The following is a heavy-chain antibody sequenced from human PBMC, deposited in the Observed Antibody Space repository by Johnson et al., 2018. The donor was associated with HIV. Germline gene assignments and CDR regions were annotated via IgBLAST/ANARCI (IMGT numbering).Heavy chain of an antibody. CDR1: VFTFRNYA. CDR3: ARVRAGRENAFDI. V-gene: IGHV3-30*04. Sequence: QVQLVESGGGVVQPGTSLRLSCAASVFTFRNYAMHWVRQAPGKGLEWVAVISYDGSNKYYADSVKGRFTISRDNSKNTLSLQMNSPRVDDTAIYYCARVRAGRENAFDIWGQGTMVTVSS. D-gene: IGHD1-26*01. J-gene: IGHJ3*02. CDR2: ISYDGSNK.